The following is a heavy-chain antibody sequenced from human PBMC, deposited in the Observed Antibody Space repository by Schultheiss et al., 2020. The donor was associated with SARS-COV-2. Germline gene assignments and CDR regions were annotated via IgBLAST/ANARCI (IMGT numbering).Heavy chain of an antibody. Sequence: GGSLRLSCAASGFTVSSNYMSWVRQAPGKGLEWVANIKQDGSEKYYVDSVKGRFTISRDNAKNSLYLQMNSLRAEDTAVYYCARGGQWLTFFDYWGQGTLVTVSS. CDR3: ARGGQWLTFFDY. D-gene: IGHD6-19*01. CDR2: IKQDGSEK. J-gene: IGHJ4*02. CDR1: GFTVSSNY. V-gene: IGHV3-7*03.